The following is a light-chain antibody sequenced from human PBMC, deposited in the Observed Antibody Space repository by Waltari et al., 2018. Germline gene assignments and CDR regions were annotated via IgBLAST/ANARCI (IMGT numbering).Light chain of an antibody. CDR1: RSNIGKNN. CDR2: RNN. CDR3: AAWDDSLSAWV. Sequence: QSVLTQPPSASGSPGQRVTTSCSGSRSNIGKNNVYWYQQLPGTDPKLVIYRNNQRASGVPDRFSGSKSGTSVALAFSGLRSEDEADYYCAAWDDSLSAWVFGGGTKLTVL. V-gene: IGLV1-47*01. J-gene: IGLJ3*02.